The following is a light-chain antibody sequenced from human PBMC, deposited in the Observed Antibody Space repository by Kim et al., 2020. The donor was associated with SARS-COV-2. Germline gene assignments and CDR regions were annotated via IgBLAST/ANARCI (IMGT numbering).Light chain of an antibody. J-gene: IGKJ2*01. CDR1: QSIGSGY. CDR2: GTS. V-gene: IGKV3-20*01. CDR3: QQYYSSPGT. Sequence: EIVLTQSPGTLSLSPGERATLTCRASQSIGSGYLAWYQQKPGQAPRLLIYGTSSRATGIADRFSGSESGTDSTLTISRLEPEDSAVYYCQQYYSSPGTFGQGTKLEI.